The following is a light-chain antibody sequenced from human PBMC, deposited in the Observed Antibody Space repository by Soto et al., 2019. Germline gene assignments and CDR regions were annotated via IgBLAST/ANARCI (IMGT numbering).Light chain of an antibody. CDR3: QQYEKWPPSIT. Sequence: EIVLTHSPATLSSFPGDIVTLSCRASQPVNNNLAWYQQKPGQAPRLLIYGVSTRATGISARFSGGGSVTEFTLTISSLQSEDFAVYYCQQYEKWPPSITFGQGTRLEIK. CDR2: GVS. J-gene: IGKJ5*01. V-gene: IGKV3-15*01. CDR1: QPVNNN.